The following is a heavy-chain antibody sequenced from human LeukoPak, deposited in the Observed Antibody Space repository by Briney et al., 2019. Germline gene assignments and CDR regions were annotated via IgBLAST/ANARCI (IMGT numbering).Heavy chain of an antibody. CDR3: AKDRSGYSGYGFDY. J-gene: IGHJ4*02. Sequence: GGSLRLSCAASGFTFSSYAMSWVRQAPGKGLEWVSGIDGSAGSTYYADSVKGRFTISRDNSRNTLYLQMNSLRAEDTAVYYCAKDRSGYSGYGFDYWGQGSLVTVSS. D-gene: IGHD5-12*01. V-gene: IGHV3-23*01. CDR1: GFTFSSYA. CDR2: IDGSAGST.